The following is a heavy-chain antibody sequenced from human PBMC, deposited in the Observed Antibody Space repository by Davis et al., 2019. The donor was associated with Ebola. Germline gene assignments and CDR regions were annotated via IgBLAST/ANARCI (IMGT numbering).Heavy chain of an antibody. CDR3: ARPSWGPYYYYYAMDV. Sequence: GESLKISCAASGFTFSSYAMHWVRQAPGKGLEWVAVISYDGSNKYYADSVKGRFTISRDNSKNTLYVQMNSLRAEDTAAYYCARPSWGPYYYYYAMDVWGKGTTVTVSS. CDR2: ISYDGSNK. D-gene: IGHD7-27*01. CDR1: GFTFSSYA. V-gene: IGHV3-30-3*01. J-gene: IGHJ6*04.